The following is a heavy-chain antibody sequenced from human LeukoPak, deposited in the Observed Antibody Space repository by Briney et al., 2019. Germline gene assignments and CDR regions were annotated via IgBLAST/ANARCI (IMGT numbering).Heavy chain of an antibody. CDR3: ARVQRYYYYMDV. J-gene: IGHJ6*03. V-gene: IGHV4-38-2*01. Sequence: PSETLSLTCAVSGYSISSGYYWGWIRQPPGKGLEWIGSIYHSGSTYYNPSLKSRVTISVDTSKNQFSLKLSSVTAADTAVYYCARVQRYYYYMDVWGKGTTVTVSS. CDR2: IYHSGST. CDR1: GYSISSGYY.